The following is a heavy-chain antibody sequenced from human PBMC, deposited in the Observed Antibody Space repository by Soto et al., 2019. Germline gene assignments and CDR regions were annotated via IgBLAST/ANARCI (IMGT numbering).Heavy chain of an antibody. Sequence: SETLSLTCTVSGGSISSYYWSWIRQPPGKGLEWIGYIYYSGSTNYNPSLKSRVTISVDTSKNQFSLKLSSVTAADTAVYYCARGRWLQSHYGSDPFDYWGQGTSVSLSS. J-gene: IGHJ4*02. CDR2: IYYSGST. V-gene: IGHV4-59*01. CDR1: GGSISSYY. CDR3: ARGRWLQSHYGSDPFDY. D-gene: IGHD5-12*01.